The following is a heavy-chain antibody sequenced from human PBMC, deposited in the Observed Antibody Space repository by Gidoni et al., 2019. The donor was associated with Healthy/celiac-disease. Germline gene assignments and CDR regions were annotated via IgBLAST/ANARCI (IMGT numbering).Heavy chain of an antibody. CDR2: IVVGSGNT. J-gene: IGHJ4*02. CDR1: GFTFTSSA. D-gene: IGHD6-6*01. CDR3: AAIEYSSSSVGDY. Sequence: QMQLVQSGPEVKKPGTSVKVSCHASGFTFTSSAVQWVRQARGQRLEWIGWIVVGSGNTNYAQKFQERVTITRDMSTSTAYMELSSLRSEDTAVYYCAAIEYSSSSVGDYWGQGTLVTVSS. V-gene: IGHV1-58*01.